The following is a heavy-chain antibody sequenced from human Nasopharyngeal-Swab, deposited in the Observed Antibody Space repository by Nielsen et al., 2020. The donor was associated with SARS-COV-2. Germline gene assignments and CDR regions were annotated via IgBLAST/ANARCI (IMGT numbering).Heavy chain of an antibody. CDR1: GGTFSSYA. J-gene: IGHJ6*03. V-gene: IGHV1-69*13. CDR3: AVGATGYYYMDI. Sequence: SVKVSCKASGGTFSSYAISWVRQAPGQGLEWMGGIIPIFGTANYAQKFQGRVTITADESTSTAYMELSSLRSEDTAVYYCAVGATGYYYMDIWGKGTTVTVSS. CDR2: IIPIFGTA. D-gene: IGHD1-26*01.